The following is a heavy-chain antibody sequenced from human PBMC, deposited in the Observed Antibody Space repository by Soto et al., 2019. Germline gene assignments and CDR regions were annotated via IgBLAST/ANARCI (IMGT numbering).Heavy chain of an antibody. D-gene: IGHD4-4*01. V-gene: IGHV3-23*01. CDR2: LTPSGGET. CDR1: GFTFSTYA. CDR3: ARDRSYSNYHYYYYGMDV. J-gene: IGHJ6*02. Sequence: PGGSLRLSCVASGFTFSTYAMSWVRQAPGKGLEWVSALTPSGGETYYADSVKGRFTISRDNSMNALYLQMNSLRIEDTAVYYCARDRSYSNYHYYYYGMDVWGQGTTVTVSS.